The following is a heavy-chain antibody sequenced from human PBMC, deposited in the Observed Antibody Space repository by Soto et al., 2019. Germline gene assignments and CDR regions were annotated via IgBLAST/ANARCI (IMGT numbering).Heavy chain of an antibody. CDR1: GFTFSSYA. CDR3: ARGDRGGSGSPASYYYSGLDV. Sequence: DVQLLESGGHLVQPGGSLRLSCAASGFTFSSYAMSWVRKAPGKGLEWVSSVSAGGDMTYYSDSVKGRFTISRDNSINALFLQMNSLGIEDTALYYCARGDRGGSGSPASYYYSGLDVWGQGTTVTVS. J-gene: IGHJ6*02. CDR2: VSAGGDMT. D-gene: IGHD3-10*01. V-gene: IGHV3-23*01.